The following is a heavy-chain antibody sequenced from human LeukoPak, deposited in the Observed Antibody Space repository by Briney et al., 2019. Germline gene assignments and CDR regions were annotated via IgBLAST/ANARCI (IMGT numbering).Heavy chain of an antibody. V-gene: IGHV3-7*01. CDR3: VRGSYGAYDY. D-gene: IGHD4-17*01. CDR2: IKQDESEK. Sequence: GGSLRLSCAASGFSFITYWMSWVRQAPGKGLEWVANIKQDESEKYYVDSVKGRFTISRDNAKNSLYLQMNSLRAEDTAVYYCVRGSYGAYDYWGQGSLVTVSS. CDR1: GFSFITYW. J-gene: IGHJ4*02.